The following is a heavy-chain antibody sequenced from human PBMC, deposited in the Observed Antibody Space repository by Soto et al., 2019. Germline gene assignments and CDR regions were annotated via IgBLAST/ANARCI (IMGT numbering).Heavy chain of an antibody. Sequence: WASVKVSCKVSGYTLTELSMHWVRQAPGKGLEWMGGFDPEDGETIYAQKLQGRVTMTEDTSTDTAYMELSSLRSEDTAVYYCANMVRVAKCYNYYYFMDVWGKGTTVTVSS. V-gene: IGHV1-24*01. CDR1: GYTLTELS. D-gene: IGHD3-10*01. CDR2: FDPEDGET. CDR3: ANMVRVAKCYNYYYFMDV. J-gene: IGHJ6*03.